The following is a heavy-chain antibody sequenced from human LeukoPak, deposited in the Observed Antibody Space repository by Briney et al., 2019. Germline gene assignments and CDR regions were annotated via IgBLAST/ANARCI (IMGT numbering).Heavy chain of an antibody. J-gene: IGHJ4*01. Sequence: GGSLRLSCAASGFTVSSNYMSWVRQAPGKGLEWVSVIYSGGSTYYADSVKGRFTISRDNSKNTLYLQMNSLRAEDTAVYYCASNRFLEWLFDYWGQGTLVTVSS. CDR2: IYSGGST. V-gene: IGHV3-66*01. CDR1: GFTVSSNY. D-gene: IGHD3-3*01. CDR3: ASNRFLEWLFDY.